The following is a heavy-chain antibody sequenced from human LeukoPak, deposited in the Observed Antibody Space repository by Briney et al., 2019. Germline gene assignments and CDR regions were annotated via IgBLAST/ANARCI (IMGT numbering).Heavy chain of an antibody. CDR1: GFTFSSYA. D-gene: IGHD2-2*01. Sequence: GGSLRLSCAASGFTFSSYAMSWVRQAPGKGLEWVSAISGSGGSTYYADSVKGRFTISRDNSKNTLYLQMNSLRAEDTAVYYCAKVLVVSAATQDLDAFDIWGQGTMVTVSS. J-gene: IGHJ3*02. CDR3: AKVLVVSAATQDLDAFDI. V-gene: IGHV3-23*01. CDR2: ISGSGGST.